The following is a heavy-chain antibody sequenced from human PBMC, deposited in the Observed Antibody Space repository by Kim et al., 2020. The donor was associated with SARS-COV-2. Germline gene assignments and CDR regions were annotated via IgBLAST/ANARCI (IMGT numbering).Heavy chain of an antibody. Sequence: GGSLRLSCAASGFTFSSYAMHWVRQAPGKGLEWVAVIWYDGSNKYYADSVKGRFTISRDNSKNTLYLQMNSLRAEDTAVYYCAKDSADREINWFDPWGQGTLVTVSS. V-gene: IGHV3-33*06. CDR2: IWYDGSNK. J-gene: IGHJ5*02. CDR1: GFTFSSYA. D-gene: IGHD1-26*01. CDR3: AKDSADREINWFDP.